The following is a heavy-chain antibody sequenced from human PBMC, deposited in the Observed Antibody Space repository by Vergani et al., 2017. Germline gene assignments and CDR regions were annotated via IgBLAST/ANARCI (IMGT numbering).Heavy chain of an antibody. CDR2: IIPIFGTT. V-gene: IGHV1-69*13. D-gene: IGHD3-22*01. CDR1: GGTFSSNS. J-gene: IGHJ4*02. Sequence: QGQLAQSAAEVKKPGSSLKVSCKASGGTFSSNSISWVRQAPGQGLEWMGRIIPIFGTTSYAQKFQGRVTILADESTSTAYMELSSLRSEDTAVYYCARSSGYYSYYFDFWGQGTLVTVSS. CDR3: ARSSGYYSYYFDF.